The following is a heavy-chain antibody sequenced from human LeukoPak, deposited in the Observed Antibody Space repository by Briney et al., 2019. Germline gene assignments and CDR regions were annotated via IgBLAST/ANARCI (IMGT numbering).Heavy chain of an antibody. V-gene: IGHV3-7*01. CDR2: IKQDGSEK. J-gene: IGHJ4*02. CDR3: AHLGF. Sequence: GGSLRLSCAASGFTFSSYAMSWVRQAPGKGLEWVANIKQDGSEKYYVDSVKGRFTISRDNAKNSLYLQMNSLRAEDTAVYYCAHLGFWGQGTLVTVSS. CDR1: GFTFSSYA.